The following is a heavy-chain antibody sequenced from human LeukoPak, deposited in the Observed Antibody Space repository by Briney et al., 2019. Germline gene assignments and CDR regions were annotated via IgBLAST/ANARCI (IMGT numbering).Heavy chain of an antibody. V-gene: IGHV4-30-4*07. CDR3: ARLEDGYNSVDY. Sequence: PAETLSLTCAVSGGSISSGGYSWSWILQPPGKGLEWIGYIYYSGSTYYNPSLKSRVTISVDTSKNQFSLKLSSVTAADTAVYYCARLEDGYNSVDYWGQGTLVTVSS. J-gene: IGHJ4*02. D-gene: IGHD5-24*01. CDR2: IYYSGST. CDR1: GGSISSGGYS.